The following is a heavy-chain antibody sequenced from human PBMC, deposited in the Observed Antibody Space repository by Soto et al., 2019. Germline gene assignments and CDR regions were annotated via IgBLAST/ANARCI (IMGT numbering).Heavy chain of an antibody. Sequence: QVQLQESGPGLVKPSETLSLTCTVSGGSIYRSGYYLGWIRQPPGRRLEWIGNIDYDGVTYSTPSLKSRVTISRDTSKNQFSLVLPSVTAADTSLYYCGKVLVGATGHTESDTWGTGTLVDVSS. V-gene: IGHV4-39*01. CDR2: IDYDGVT. D-gene: IGHD2-15*01. CDR1: GGSIYRSGYY. CDR3: GKVLVGATGHTESDT. J-gene: IGHJ5*02.